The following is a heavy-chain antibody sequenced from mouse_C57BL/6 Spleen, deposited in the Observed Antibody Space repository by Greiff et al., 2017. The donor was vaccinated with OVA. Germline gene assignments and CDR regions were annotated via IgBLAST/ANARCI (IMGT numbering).Heavy chain of an antibody. CDR1: GYTFTDYY. CDR3: ARGGGYGVFAY. Sequence: EVQLQQSGPELVKPGASVKISCKASGYTFTDYYMNWVKQSHGQSLEWIGDINPKNGGTSYNQKFKGKATLTVDKSSSTAYMELRSLTSEDSAVYYCARGGGYGVFAYWGQGTLVTVSA. V-gene: IGHV1-26*01. CDR2: INPKNGGT. J-gene: IGHJ3*01. D-gene: IGHD2-2*01.